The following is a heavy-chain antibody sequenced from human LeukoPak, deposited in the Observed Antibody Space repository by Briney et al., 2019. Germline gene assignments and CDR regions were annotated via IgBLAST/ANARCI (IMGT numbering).Heavy chain of an antibody. D-gene: IGHD5-12*01. CDR3: AKGAYDYIEMGYFDY. J-gene: IGHJ4*02. V-gene: IGHV3-23*01. CDR2: IVASSGST. Sequence: GGSLRLSCAASGFTFSYYDMSWVRQAPGKGLEWLSLIVASSGSTFYADSVKGRFTISRDNSKNTLYLQMNSLRADDTAVYYCAKGAYDYIEMGYFDYWGQGTLVTVSS. CDR1: GFTFSYYD.